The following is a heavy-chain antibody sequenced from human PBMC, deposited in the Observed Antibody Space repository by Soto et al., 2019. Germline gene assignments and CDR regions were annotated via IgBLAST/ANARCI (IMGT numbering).Heavy chain of an antibody. CDR1: GFTFSNYA. J-gene: IGHJ3*02. CDR2: ISGSGAST. V-gene: IGHV3-23*01. D-gene: IGHD2-8*01. CDR3: NGRSNEKNAFDI. Sequence: EVQLLESGGDLVQPGGSLRLSCAASGFTFSNYAMNWVRQAPGKGLEWVSAISGSGASTYYSDSVKGRFTISRDNSRNTPYLHLGSLRAEDTAVYYFNGRSNEKNAFDIWGQGTMVTVSS.